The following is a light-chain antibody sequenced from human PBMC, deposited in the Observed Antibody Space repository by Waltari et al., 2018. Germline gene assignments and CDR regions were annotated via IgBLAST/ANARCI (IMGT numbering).Light chain of an antibody. J-gene: IGKJ4*01. CDR3: QQYGSSPLT. V-gene: IGKV3-20*01. CDR2: GAF. Sequence: EIVLTQSPGTLSLSPGERASLSCRASQSVSRSYLAWYQQKPGQPPRRLIYGAFSRATGIPDRFSGSGAGTDFTLTISRLEPEDFAVYYCQQYGSSPLTFGGVTKLEIK. CDR1: QSVSRSY.